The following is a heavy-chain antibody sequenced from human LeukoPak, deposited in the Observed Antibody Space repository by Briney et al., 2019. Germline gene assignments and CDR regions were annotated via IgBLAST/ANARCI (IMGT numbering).Heavy chain of an antibody. Sequence: SETLSLTCAVSGASVSSSTYSWSWIRQPPGKTLEWIAYIYYSGSTTYNPSLMSRVTIPLDTSKSQFSLKLTSVTAADTAVYYCASDYGSGSYRFDYWGQGTLVTVSS. V-gene: IGHV4-61*01. D-gene: IGHD3-10*01. CDR1: GASVSSSTYS. CDR2: IYYSGST. J-gene: IGHJ4*02. CDR3: ASDYGSGSYRFDY.